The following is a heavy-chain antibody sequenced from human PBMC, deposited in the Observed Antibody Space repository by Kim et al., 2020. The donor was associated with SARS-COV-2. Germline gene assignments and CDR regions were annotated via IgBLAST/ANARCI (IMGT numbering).Heavy chain of an antibody. D-gene: IGHD2-15*01. CDR3: ARHGEGLCSGGRCYSNIFDY. CDR2: IYYSGST. J-gene: IGHJ4*02. Sequence: SETLSLTCTVSGGSISSSSYYWGWIRQPPGKGLEWIGSIYYSGSTYYNPSLKSRVTISVDTSKNQFSLKLSSVTAADTAVYYCARHGEGLCSGGRCYSNIFDYWGQGTLVTVSS. V-gene: IGHV4-39*01. CDR1: GGSISSSSYY.